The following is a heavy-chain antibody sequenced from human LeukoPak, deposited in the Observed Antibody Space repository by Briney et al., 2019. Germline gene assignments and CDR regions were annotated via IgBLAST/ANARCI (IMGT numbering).Heavy chain of an antibody. V-gene: IGHV4-4*02. CDR3: ARGEVYGSGTVHFDY. D-gene: IGHD3-10*01. J-gene: IGHJ4*02. CDR1: GGSISSSNW. Sequence: SETPSLTRTVSGGSISSSNWWSWVRQPPGKGMEWIGEVDHSGATNYNPSLRSRVIISADRSSSQFSLRLNSVTTSDTAVFYCARGEVYGSGTVHFDYWGRGILVTVSS. CDR2: VDHSGAT.